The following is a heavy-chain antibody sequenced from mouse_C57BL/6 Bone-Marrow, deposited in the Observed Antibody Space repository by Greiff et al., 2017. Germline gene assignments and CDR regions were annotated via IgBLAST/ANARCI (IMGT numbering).Heavy chain of an antibody. CDR1: GYTFTDHT. V-gene: IGHV1-78*01. J-gene: IGHJ2*01. D-gene: IGHD1-1*01. CDR3: ARLGDYCGSSYYFDY. CDR2: IYPRDGST. Sequence: QVQLKESDAELVKPGASVKISCKVSGYTFTDHTIHWMKQRPEQGLEWIGYIYPRDGSTKSNEKLTGKATLTVDKSASTAYMQLNSLTSEDSAVYCCARLGDYCGSSYYFDYWGQGTTLTGSS.